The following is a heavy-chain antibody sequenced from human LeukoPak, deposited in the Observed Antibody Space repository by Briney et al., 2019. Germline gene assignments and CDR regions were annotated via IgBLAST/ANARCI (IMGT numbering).Heavy chain of an antibody. V-gene: IGHV4-59*01. J-gene: IGHJ4*02. Sequence: SETLSLTCTVSGGSISSYYWSWIRQPPGKGLEWIGYIYYSGSTNYNPSLKSRVTISVDTSKNQFSLKLSSVTAADTAVYYCARLHSYYYDSSGYLSHFDYWGQGTLVTVSS. CDR2: IYYSGST. CDR1: GGSISSYY. CDR3: ARLHSYYYDSSGYLSHFDY. D-gene: IGHD3-22*01.